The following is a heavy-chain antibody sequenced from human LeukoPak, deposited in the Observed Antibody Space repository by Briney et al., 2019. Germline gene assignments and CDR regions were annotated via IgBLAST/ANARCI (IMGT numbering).Heavy chain of an antibody. J-gene: IGHJ4*02. V-gene: IGHV3-23*01. D-gene: IGHD3-10*01. Sequence: GGSLRLSCAASGFTFSSYSMNWVRQAPGKGLEWVSAISGSGVTTYYADSVKGRFTISRDNSKNTLHLQMNSLRAEDTAVYYCARSSGSYTRLDYWGQGTLVTVSS. CDR1: GFTFSSYS. CDR2: ISGSGVTT. CDR3: ARSSGSYTRLDY.